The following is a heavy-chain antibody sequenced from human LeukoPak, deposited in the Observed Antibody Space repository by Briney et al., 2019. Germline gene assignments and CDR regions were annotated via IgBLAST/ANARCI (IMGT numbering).Heavy chain of an antibody. V-gene: IGHV1-69*06. Sequence: GSSVKVSCKASGGTFSSYAISWVRQAPGQGLEWMGGIIPIFGTANYAQKFQGRVTITADKSTSTAYMELSSLRSGDTAVYYCASKYCSSTSCYELSNWFDPWGQGTLVTVSS. D-gene: IGHD2-2*01. CDR3: ASKYCSSTSCYELSNWFDP. CDR1: GGTFSSYA. CDR2: IIPIFGTA. J-gene: IGHJ5*02.